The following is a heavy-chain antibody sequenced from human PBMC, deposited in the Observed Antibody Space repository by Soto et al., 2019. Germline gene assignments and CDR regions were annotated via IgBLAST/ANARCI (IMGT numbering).Heavy chain of an antibody. J-gene: IGHJ3*02. D-gene: IGHD5-12*01. Sequence: QVTLKESGPVLVEPTETLTLTCTVSGFSLSNARMGVSWIRQPPGKALEWLAHIFSNDEKSYSTSLKSRLTISKDTSKSQVVLTMTNMDPVDTATYYCARSGADIVATAQGDAFDIWGQGTMVTISS. CDR1: GFSLSNARMG. V-gene: IGHV2-26*01. CDR2: IFSNDEK. CDR3: ARSGADIVATAQGDAFDI.